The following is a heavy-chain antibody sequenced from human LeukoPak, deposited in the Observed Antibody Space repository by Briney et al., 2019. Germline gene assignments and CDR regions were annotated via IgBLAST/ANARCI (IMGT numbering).Heavy chain of an antibody. V-gene: IGHV3-7*01. J-gene: IGHJ6*03. CDR1: GFIFSSYW. CDR3: ARSNYGVYYMDV. CDR2: IKQDGSEK. Sequence: PGGSLRLSCAASGFIFSSYWMSWVRQAPGKGLEWVANIKQDGSEKYYVDSVKGRFTISRDNAKNSLYLQMNSLRAEDTAVYYCARSNYGVYYMDVWGKGTTVTISS. D-gene: IGHD4-17*01.